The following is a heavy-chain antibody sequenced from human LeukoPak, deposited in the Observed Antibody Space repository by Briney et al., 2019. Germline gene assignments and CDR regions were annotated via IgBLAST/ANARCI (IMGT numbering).Heavy chain of an antibody. CDR2: IYYSGST. CDR1: GGSISSSRYY. V-gene: IGHV4-39*01. Sequence: SETLSLTCTVSGGSISSSRYYWGWIRQPPGKGLEWIGSIYYSGSTYYNPSLKSRVTISVDTSKNQFSLKLSSVTAADTAVYSCARHRMYYYDSSGRGVADAFDIWGQGTMVTVSS. D-gene: IGHD3-22*01. CDR3: ARHRMYYYDSSGRGVADAFDI. J-gene: IGHJ3*02.